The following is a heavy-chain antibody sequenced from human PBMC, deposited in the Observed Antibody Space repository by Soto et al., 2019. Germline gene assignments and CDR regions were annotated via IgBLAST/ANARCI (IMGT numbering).Heavy chain of an antibody. D-gene: IGHD6-13*01. V-gene: IGHV3-48*01. CDR3: ARHPERIAQIGWFDP. CDR2: ISSSSSTI. Sequence: GGSLRLSCAASGFTFSSYSMNWVRQAPGKGLEWVSYISSSSSTIYYADSVKGRFTISRDNAKNSQYLQMNSLRAEDTAVYYCARHPERIAQIGWFDPWGQGTLVTVSS. J-gene: IGHJ5*02. CDR1: GFTFSSYS.